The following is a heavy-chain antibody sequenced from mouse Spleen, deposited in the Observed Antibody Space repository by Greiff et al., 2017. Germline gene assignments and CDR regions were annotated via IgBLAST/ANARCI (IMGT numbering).Heavy chain of an antibody. D-gene: IGHD1-2*01. J-gene: IGHJ3*01. Sequence: DVMLVESGGGLVKPGGSLKLSCAASGFTFSDYGMHWVRQAPEKGLEWVAYINSGSSTIYYADTLKGRFTISRDNAKNTLFLQMTSLRSEDTAMYFCASITTATVAYWGQGTLVTVSA. CDR1: GFTFSDYG. V-gene: IGHV5-17*01. CDR3: ASITTATVAY. CDR2: INSGSSTI.